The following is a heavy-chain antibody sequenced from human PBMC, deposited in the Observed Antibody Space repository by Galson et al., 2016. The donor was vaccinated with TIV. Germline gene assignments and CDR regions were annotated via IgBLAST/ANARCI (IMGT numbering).Heavy chain of an antibody. J-gene: IGHJ6*02. Sequence: SVKVSCKASGYTFTSFGLSWVRQAPGQGLEWMGWISVYNGDTDYAVKFQGRVTLTTDRYTDTAYMDLRSLGSDDTAVYFCARPMYYYGSGSFQYYGMDVWGQGTTVTVSS. V-gene: IGHV1-18*01. D-gene: IGHD3-10*01. CDR2: ISVYNGDT. CDR1: GYTFTSFG. CDR3: ARPMYYYGSGSFQYYGMDV.